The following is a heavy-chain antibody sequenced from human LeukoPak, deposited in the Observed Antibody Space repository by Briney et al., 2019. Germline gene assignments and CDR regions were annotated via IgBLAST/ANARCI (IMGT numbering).Heavy chain of an antibody. CDR3: TRGYSYDPFDY. V-gene: IGHV3-49*04. CDR1: GFTFGDYA. CDR2: IRSKAYGGTT. Sequence: GGSLRLSCTASGFTFGDYAMSWVRQASGKGLEWVGFIRSKAYGGTTEYAASVKGRFTISRDDSKSIAYLQMNSLKTEDTAVYYCTRGYSYDPFDYWGQGTLVTVSS. D-gene: IGHD5-18*01. J-gene: IGHJ4*02.